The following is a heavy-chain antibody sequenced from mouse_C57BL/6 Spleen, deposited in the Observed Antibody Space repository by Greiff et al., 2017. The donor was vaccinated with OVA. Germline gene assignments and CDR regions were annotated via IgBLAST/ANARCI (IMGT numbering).Heavy chain of an antibody. CDR3: ARKGTTVVAGAMDY. Sequence: VKLVESGPGLVQPSQSLSITCTVSGFSLTSYGVHWVRQSPGKGLEWLGVIWSGGSTGYNAAFISRLSISKDNSKSQVFFKMNSLQADDTAIYYCARKGTTVVAGAMDYWGQGTSVTVSS. D-gene: IGHD1-1*01. J-gene: IGHJ4*01. CDR1: GFSLTSYG. V-gene: IGHV2-2*01. CDR2: IWSGGST.